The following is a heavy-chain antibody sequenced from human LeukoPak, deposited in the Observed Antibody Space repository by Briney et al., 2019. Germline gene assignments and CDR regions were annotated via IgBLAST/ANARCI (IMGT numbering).Heavy chain of an antibody. V-gene: IGHV4-34*01. D-gene: IGHD2-15*01. CDR2: INHSGST. Sequence: SETLSLTCAVYGGSFSGYYWSWIRQPPGKGLEWIGEINHSGSTNYNPSLKSRVTISVDTSKNQFSLKLSSVTAADTAVYYCARAEDGYCSGGSCYGGTSWFDPWGQGTLVTVSS. CDR1: GGSFSGYY. CDR3: ARAEDGYCSGGSCYGGTSWFDP. J-gene: IGHJ5*02.